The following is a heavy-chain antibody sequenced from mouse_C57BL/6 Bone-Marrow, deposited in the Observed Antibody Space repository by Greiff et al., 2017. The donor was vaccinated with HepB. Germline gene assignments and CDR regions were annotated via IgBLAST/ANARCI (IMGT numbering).Heavy chain of an antibody. J-gene: IGHJ2*01. D-gene: IGHD1-1*01. CDR3: ARRYYYGSSPDY. CDR2: ISSGGSYT. Sequence: EVMLVESGGDLVKPGGSLKLSCAASGFTFSSYGMSWVRQTPDKRLEWVATISSGGSYTYYPDSVKGRFTISRDNAKNTLYLQMSSLKSEDTAMYYCARRYYYGSSPDYWGQGTTLTVSS. V-gene: IGHV5-6*02. CDR1: GFTFSSYG.